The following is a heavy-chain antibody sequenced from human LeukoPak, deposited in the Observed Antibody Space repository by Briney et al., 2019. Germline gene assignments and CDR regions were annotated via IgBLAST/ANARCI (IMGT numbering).Heavy chain of an antibody. J-gene: IGHJ3*01. V-gene: IGHV3-30*02. CDR3: ARRETYYYDSGGYSIDAFDV. CDR1: GFTFSSYA. CDR2: IRYDENNK. Sequence: TGGSLRLSCAASGFTFSSYAMHWVRQAPGKGLEWVAFIRYDENNKYYADSVKGRFTISRDNSKNTLYLQMNSLRAEDTAVYYCARRETYYYDSGGYSIDAFDVWGQGTMVTVSS. D-gene: IGHD3-22*01.